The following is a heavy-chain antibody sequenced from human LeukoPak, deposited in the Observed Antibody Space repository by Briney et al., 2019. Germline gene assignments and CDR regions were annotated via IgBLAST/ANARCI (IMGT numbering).Heavy chain of an antibody. V-gene: IGHV3-48*04. CDR3: TYLRTPYYNDKWVDP. CDR1: GFTITSWS. CDR2: ISSGGSPI. D-gene: IGHD3/OR15-3a*01. Sequence: GGSLRLTCAVSGFTITSWSMNWIRQAPGKGLEWLSYISSGGSPIYYADSVKGRFAISRDDAKNLVYLQMNSLRAEDTAVYYCTYLRTPYYNDKWVDPWGQGALVTVSS. J-gene: IGHJ5*02.